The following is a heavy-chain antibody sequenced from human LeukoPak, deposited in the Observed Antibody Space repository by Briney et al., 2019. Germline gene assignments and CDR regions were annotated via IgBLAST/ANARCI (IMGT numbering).Heavy chain of an antibody. CDR3: ASLLYYYGMDV. CDR1: GGTFSSYA. J-gene: IGHJ6*02. Sequence: SVKVSCKASGGTFSSYAISWVRQAPGQGLEWMGRIIPILGIANYAQKFQGRVTITADKSTSTAYMELSSLRSEDTAVYYCASLLYYYGMDVWGQGTSVTVSS. CDR2: IIPILGIA. V-gene: IGHV1-69*04.